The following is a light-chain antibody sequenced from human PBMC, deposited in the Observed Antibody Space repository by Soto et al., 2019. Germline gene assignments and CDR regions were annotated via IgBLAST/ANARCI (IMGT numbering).Light chain of an antibody. CDR2: KAS. CDR1: QTISSW. V-gene: IGKV1-5*03. J-gene: IGKJ1*01. Sequence: DIQMTQSPSTLSGSVGDRVTITCRASQTISSWLAWYQQEPGKAPKLLIYKASTLQSGVPSRFSGSGSGTDSTLTIRSLKPEDFATYYCLQDYNYWTFGQGTKWDIK. CDR3: LQDYNYWT.